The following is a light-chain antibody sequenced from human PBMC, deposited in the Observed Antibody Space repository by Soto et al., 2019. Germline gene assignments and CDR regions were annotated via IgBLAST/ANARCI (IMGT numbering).Light chain of an antibody. CDR1: QSVSSNY. V-gene: IGKV3-20*01. CDR3: QQYGGSPPGT. CDR2: GAS. Sequence: EIVLTQSPGTLSLSPGERATLSRWASQSVSSNYLAWYQQKPGQAPRLLIYGASTRATGTPDRFSGSGSATDFTLTISRLESEDFAVYYWQQYGGSPPGTFGQGTKVDIK. J-gene: IGKJ1*01.